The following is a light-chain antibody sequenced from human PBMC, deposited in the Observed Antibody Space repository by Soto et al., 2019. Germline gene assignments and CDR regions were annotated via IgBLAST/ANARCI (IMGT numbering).Light chain of an antibody. V-gene: IGKV3-20*01. CDR2: GAS. CDR1: QSVSSTY. Sequence: EIVLTQSPGTLSLSPGESATLSCRASQSVSSTYLAWYQQKPGQAPRLLIYGASSRATGIPDRFSGSGSGTDFTVTISRLEPEDFAVYYCQQYGPTFGQGTKVEIK. CDR3: QQYGPT. J-gene: IGKJ1*01.